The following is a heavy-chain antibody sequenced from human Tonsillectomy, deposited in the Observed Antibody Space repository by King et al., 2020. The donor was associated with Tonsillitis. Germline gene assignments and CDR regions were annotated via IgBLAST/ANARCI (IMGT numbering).Heavy chain of an antibody. Sequence: QLQESGPGLVKPSQTLSLTCTVSGGSIGGGAFFWSLIRQHPGKGLEWIGYIFHSEKTYYNPSLKSRLIISVDTSENQFSLKLSSVTAADTAVYYCARYEGGVFDPWGQGTLVTVSS. D-gene: IGHD2-15*01. J-gene: IGHJ5*02. CDR2: IFHSEKT. CDR1: GGSIGGGAFF. CDR3: ARYEGGVFDP. V-gene: IGHV4-31*03.